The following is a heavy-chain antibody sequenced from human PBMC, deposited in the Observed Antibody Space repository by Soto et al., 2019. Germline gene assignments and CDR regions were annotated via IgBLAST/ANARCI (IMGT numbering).Heavy chain of an antibody. Sequence: GESLKISCKGSGYSFTNCWIGWVRQKPGKGLEWMGIIYPDDSDTRYSPSFQGQVTISADKSISTAYLQWSSLKASDTAMYYCARTYSGYDLYYYYGMDVWGQGTTVTVSS. CDR3: ARTYSGYDLYYYYGMDV. CDR1: GYSFTNCW. J-gene: IGHJ6*02. V-gene: IGHV5-51*01. CDR2: IYPDDSDT. D-gene: IGHD5-12*01.